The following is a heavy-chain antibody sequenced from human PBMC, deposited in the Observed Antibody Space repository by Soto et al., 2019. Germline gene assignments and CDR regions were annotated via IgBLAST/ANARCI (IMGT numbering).Heavy chain of an antibody. Sequence: SETLSLTCTVYGASFTNYAWTWIRQFPGQGLEWIGEIQRSGGANYNPSLKSRVSISMEPSKNQFSLEMSSVTAADTAVYYCASGATGLWGQGTLLTVSS. D-gene: IGHD1-1*01. CDR2: IQRSGGA. J-gene: IGHJ4*02. CDR1: GASFTNYA. CDR3: ASGATGL. V-gene: IGHV4-34*01.